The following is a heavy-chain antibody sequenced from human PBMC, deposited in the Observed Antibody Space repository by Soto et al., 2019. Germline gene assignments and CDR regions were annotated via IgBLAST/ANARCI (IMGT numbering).Heavy chain of an antibody. Sequence: ASVKVSCKASGYTFTSDAMHWVRQAPGQRLEWMGWINAGNGNTKYSQKFQGRVTITRDTSASTAYMELSSLRSEDTAVYYCARDASSIAAPLDYWGQGTLVTVSS. V-gene: IGHV1-3*01. CDR2: INAGNGNT. CDR1: GYTFTSDA. J-gene: IGHJ4*02. D-gene: IGHD6-6*01. CDR3: ARDASSIAAPLDY.